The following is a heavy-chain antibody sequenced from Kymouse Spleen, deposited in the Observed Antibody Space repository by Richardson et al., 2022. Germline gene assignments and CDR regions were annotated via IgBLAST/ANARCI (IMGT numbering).Heavy chain of an antibody. CDR1: GFTFSSYS. V-gene: IGHV3-48*02. J-gene: IGHJ6*02. D-gene: IGHD1-7*01. CDR3: ARITGTTGYYYYGMDV. Sequence: EVQLVESGGGLVQPGGSLRLSCAASGFTFSSYSMNWVRQAPGKGLEWVSYISSSSSTIYYADSVKGRFTISRDNAKNSLYLQMNSLRDEDTAVYYCARITGTTGYYYYGMDVWGQGTTVTVSS. CDR2: ISSSSSTI.